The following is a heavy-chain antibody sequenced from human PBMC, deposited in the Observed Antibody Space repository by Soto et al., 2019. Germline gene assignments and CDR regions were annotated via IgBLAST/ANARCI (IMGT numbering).Heavy chain of an antibody. CDR1: GYTFTSYG. CDR3: AAIVVPAAIDNYYYGMDV. CDR2: ISAYNGNT. V-gene: IGHV1-18*04. J-gene: IGHJ6*02. Sequence: AASVKVSCKASGYTFTSYGISWVRQAPGQGLEWMGWISAYNGNTNYAQKLQGRVTMTTDTSTSTAYMELRSLRSDDTAVYYCAAIVVPAAIDNYYYGMDVWGQGTTVTVSS. D-gene: IGHD2-2*01.